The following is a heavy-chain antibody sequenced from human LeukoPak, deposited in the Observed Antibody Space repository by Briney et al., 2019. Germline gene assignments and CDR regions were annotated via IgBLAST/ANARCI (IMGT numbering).Heavy chain of an antibody. J-gene: IGHJ4*02. V-gene: IGHV3-21*01. CDR3: ARGGVYSTSAVDY. CDR2: ISSSSSYI. Sequence: GGSLRLSCAASRFTFSSYSMNWVRQAPGKGLEWVSSISSSSSYIYYADSVKGRFTISRDNAKNSLYLQMNSRRAEDTAVYYCARGGVYSTSAVDYWGQGTLVTVSS. D-gene: IGHD6-6*01. CDR1: RFTFSSYS.